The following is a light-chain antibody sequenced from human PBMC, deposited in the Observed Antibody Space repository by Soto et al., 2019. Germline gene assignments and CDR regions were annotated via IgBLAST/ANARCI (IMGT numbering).Light chain of an antibody. CDR1: QRLLNRNGYNY. J-gene: IGKJ1*01. Sequence: DIVLTQSPLSLPVSPGEPASISCRSSQRLLNRNGYNYLDWFVQKPGQSPQLLIYMTSNRSPGVPDRFSGSGSGTDFTLKLSRVEAEDVGVYYCMQPLHTPWTFGQGTK. V-gene: IGKV2-28*01. CDR2: MTS. CDR3: MQPLHTPWT.